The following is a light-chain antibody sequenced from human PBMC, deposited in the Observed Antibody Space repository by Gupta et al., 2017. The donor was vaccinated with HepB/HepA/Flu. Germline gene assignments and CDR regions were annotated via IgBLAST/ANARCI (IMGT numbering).Light chain of an antibody. CDR1: SSNIGTNA. CDR3: AAWDDSLNGWV. Sequence: QSVLTQPLSVSEAPWRTVTISCSGSSSNIGTNAVNWYQQLPGKAPKLLIYYDDLLPSGVSDRFSGSKSGTSASLATSGLQSEDEADYYCAAWDDSLNGWVFGGGTKLTVL. CDR2: YDD. V-gene: IGLV1-36*01. J-gene: IGLJ3*02.